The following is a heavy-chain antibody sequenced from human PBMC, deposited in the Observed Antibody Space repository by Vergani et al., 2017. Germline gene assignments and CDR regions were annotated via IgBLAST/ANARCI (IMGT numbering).Heavy chain of an antibody. J-gene: IGHJ4*02. CDR2: IFPSGST. D-gene: IGHD2-15*01. CDR3: ARSRPYCTSGSCPAI. CDR1: GGSISSGSYY. Sequence: QVQLQESGPGLVKPSQTLSLTCTVSGGSISSGSYYWSWIRQPAGKGLEWIGRIFPSGSTNYNASLKSRVTISVDTSKNQFSLKLSSVTAADTAMYYCARSRPYCTSGSCPAIWGQGTLVTVSS. V-gene: IGHV4-61*02.